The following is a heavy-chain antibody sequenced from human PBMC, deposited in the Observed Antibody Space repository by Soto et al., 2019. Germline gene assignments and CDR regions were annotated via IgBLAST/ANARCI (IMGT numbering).Heavy chain of an antibody. Sequence: GASVKVSCKASGYTFTSYAMHWVRQAPGQRLEWMGWINAGNGNTKYSQKFQGRVTITADESTSTAYMELSSLRSEDTAVYYCAREDRSTSIFGVVTYYYYGMDVWGQGTTVTVSS. V-gene: IGHV1-3*01. CDR2: INAGNGNT. D-gene: IGHD3-3*01. J-gene: IGHJ6*02. CDR1: GYTFTSYA. CDR3: AREDRSTSIFGVVTYYYYGMDV.